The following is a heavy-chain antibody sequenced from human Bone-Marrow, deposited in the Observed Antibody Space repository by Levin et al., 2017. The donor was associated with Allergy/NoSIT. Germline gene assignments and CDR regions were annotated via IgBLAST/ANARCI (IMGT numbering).Heavy chain of an antibody. J-gene: IGHJ4*02. D-gene: IGHD3-16*01. CDR1: GYNLIDYR. CDR2: INGVDGST. V-gene: IGHV1-3*01. Sequence: GESLKISCKASGYNLIDYRMHWVRQAPGQRLEWMGWINGVDGSTRYLQTLQGRVRFTMDASASTAYMEVKSLKSEDTAVYYCAPLIGAYHDYWGQGSLVTVSS. CDR3: APLIGAYHDY.